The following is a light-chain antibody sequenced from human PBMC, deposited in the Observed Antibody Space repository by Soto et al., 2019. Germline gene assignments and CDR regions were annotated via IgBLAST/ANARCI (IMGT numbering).Light chain of an antibody. CDR1: SSDVGGYNY. Sequence: QSALTQPASVSVSPGQSITISCTGTSSDVGGYNYVSWYQQYPGKVPKLMIYDVSYRPSGVSNRFSGSKSGNTASLTISGLQAEDEADYYCSSYTSSSTYVFGTGTKVTVL. V-gene: IGLV2-14*01. CDR3: SSYTSSSTYV. CDR2: DVS. J-gene: IGLJ1*01.